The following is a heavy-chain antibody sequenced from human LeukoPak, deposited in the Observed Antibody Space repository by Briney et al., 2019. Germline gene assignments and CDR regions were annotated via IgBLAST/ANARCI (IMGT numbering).Heavy chain of an antibody. CDR1: GGSISSSSYY. D-gene: IGHD6-19*01. CDR2: IHYSGST. CDR3: ARDRALSPEQWLVSYYYYYMDV. Sequence: PSETLSLTCTVSGGSISSSSYYWGWIRQPPGKGLEWIGSIHYSGSTYYNPSLKSRVTISVDTPKNQFSLKLNSVTAADTAVYYCARDRALSPEQWLVSYYYYYMDVWGKGTTVTVSS. J-gene: IGHJ6*03. V-gene: IGHV4-39*02.